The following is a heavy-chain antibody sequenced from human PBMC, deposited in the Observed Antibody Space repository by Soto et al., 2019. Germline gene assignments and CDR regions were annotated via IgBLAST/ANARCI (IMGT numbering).Heavy chain of an antibody. CDR2: ISGSGGST. V-gene: IGHV3-23*01. CDR1: GFTFSSYA. Sequence: GGSLRLSCAASGFTFSSYAMSWVRQAPGKGLEWVSAISGSGGSTYYADSVKGRFTISRDNSKNTLYLQMNSLRAEDTAVYYCAKDRGYNWNIKWFDYWGQGTLVTVSS. J-gene: IGHJ4*02. CDR3: AKDRGYNWNIKWFDY. D-gene: IGHD1-20*01.